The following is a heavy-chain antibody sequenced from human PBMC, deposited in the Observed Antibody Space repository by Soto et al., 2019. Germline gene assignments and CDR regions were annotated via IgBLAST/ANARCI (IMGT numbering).Heavy chain of an antibody. CDR2: IDPSDSYT. CDR3: ARQSYCSSTRCPFYSYGMDV. V-gene: IGHV5-10-1*01. Sequence: PGASLKISCKGSGYSFTSYWISWVRQMPGKGLEWMGRIDPSDSYTNYSPSFQGHVTISADKSISTAYLQWSSLKASDTAMYYCARQSYCSSTRCPFYSYGMDVWGQGTTVTVSS. J-gene: IGHJ6*02. CDR1: GYSFTSYW. D-gene: IGHD2-2*01.